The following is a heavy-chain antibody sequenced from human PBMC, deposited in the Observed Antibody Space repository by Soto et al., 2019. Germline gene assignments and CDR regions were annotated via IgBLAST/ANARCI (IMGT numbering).Heavy chain of an antibody. CDR2: IYPGDSDT. J-gene: IGHJ4*02. V-gene: IGHV5-51*01. Sequence: PGESLKISCKGSGYSFTSYWIGWVRQMPGKGLEWMGIIYPGDSDTRYSPSFRGQVTISADKSISTAYLQWSSLKASDTAMYYCARREVTYYYGSGSYYFDYWGQGTLVTVSS. D-gene: IGHD3-10*01. CDR3: ARREVTYYYGSGSYYFDY. CDR1: GYSFTSYW.